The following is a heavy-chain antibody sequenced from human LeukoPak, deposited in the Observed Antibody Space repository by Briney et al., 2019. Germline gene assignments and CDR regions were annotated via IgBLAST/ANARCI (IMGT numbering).Heavy chain of an antibody. CDR1: GLTFRTYA. CDR3: AKGGSYRSQPYFDY. D-gene: IGHD3-16*02. J-gene: IGHJ4*02. V-gene: IGHV3-23*01. CDR2: ISDSGWYT. Sequence: GGSLRLSCAASGLTFRTYAMSWVRQAPGKGLEWVSSISDSGWYTFYADSVKGRFTISRDNSKNTVYLQMNSLRAEDTAVYYCAKGGSYRSQPYFDYWGQGTPVTVSS.